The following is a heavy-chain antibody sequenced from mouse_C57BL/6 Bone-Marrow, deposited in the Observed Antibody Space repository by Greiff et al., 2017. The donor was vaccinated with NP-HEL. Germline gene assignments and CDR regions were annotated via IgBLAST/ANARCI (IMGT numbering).Heavy chain of an antibody. CDR3: ASYGNYLAY. Sequence: EVQGVESGGGLVQPGGSLKLSCAASGFTFSDYYMYWVRQTPEKRLEWVAYISNGGGSTYYPDTVKGRFTISRDNAKNTLYLQMSRLKSEDTAMYYCASYGNYLAYWGQGTLVTVSA. V-gene: IGHV5-12*01. CDR1: GFTFSDYY. J-gene: IGHJ3*01. D-gene: IGHD2-1*01. CDR2: ISNGGGST.